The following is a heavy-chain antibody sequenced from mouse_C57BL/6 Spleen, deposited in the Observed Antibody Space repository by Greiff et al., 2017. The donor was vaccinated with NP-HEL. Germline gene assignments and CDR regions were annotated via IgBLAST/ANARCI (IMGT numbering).Heavy chain of an antibody. D-gene: IGHD2-4*01. Sequence: VQLQESGPELVKPGASVKLSCKASGYTFTSYDINWVKQRPGQGLEWIGWIYPRDGSTKYNEKFKGKATLTVDTSSSTAYMELHSLTSEDSAVYFCARKGDDYDGAMDYWGQGTSVTVSS. CDR1: GYTFTSYD. CDR2: IYPRDGST. CDR3: ARKGDDYDGAMDY. V-gene: IGHV1-85*01. J-gene: IGHJ4*01.